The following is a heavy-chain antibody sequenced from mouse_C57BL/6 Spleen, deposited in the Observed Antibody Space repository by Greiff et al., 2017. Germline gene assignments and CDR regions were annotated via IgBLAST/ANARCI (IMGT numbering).Heavy chain of an antibody. Sequence: QVQLKESGAELVKPGASVKISCKASGYAFSSYWMNWVKQRPGKGLEWIGQIYPGDGDTNYNGKFKGKATLTADKSSSTAYMQLSSLTSEDSAVYFCARWRTVVGVDYWGQGTSVTVSS. D-gene: IGHD1-1*01. CDR3: ARWRTVVGVDY. CDR2: IYPGDGDT. J-gene: IGHJ4*01. CDR1: GYAFSSYW. V-gene: IGHV1-80*01.